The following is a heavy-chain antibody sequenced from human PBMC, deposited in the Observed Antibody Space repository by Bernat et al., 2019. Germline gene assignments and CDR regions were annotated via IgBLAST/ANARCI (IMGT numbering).Heavy chain of an antibody. CDR3: AKIRDGSGYYPAAFDI. Sequence: EVQLLESGGDLAQPGGSLRLSCAASGFTFSSYAMSWVRQAPGQGLEWVSAITGSGGSTYYADSVKGRFTISRDNSKNTLYLQMNSLRAEDTALYYCAKIRDGSGYYPAAFDIWGQGTMVTVSS. CDR2: ITGSGGST. V-gene: IGHV3-23*01. CDR1: GFTFSSYA. J-gene: IGHJ3*02. D-gene: IGHD3-22*01.